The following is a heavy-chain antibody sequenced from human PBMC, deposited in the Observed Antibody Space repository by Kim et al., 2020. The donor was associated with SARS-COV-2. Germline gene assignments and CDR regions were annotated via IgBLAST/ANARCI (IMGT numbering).Heavy chain of an antibody. Sequence: GGSLRLSCAASEFTFSNYWMHWVRQAPGKGLVWVSHINSDGRSRNYADSVKGRFTIARDNAKNTLYLQMNSLRAEDTAVYYCARELDPRHYLYYGLDVWGQGTPVTVSS. CDR1: EFTFSNYW. CDR2: INSDGRSR. CDR3: ARELDPRHYLYYGLDV. V-gene: IGHV3-74*01. J-gene: IGHJ6*02. D-gene: IGHD3-10*01.